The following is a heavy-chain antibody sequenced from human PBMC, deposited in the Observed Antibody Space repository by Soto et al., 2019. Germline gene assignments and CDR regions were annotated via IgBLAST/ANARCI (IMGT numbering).Heavy chain of an antibody. Sequence: PSDTMSHTCTVSGGSISSYYWSWIRQPPGKGLEWIGYIYYSGSTNYNPSLKSRVTISVDTSKNQFSLKLSSVTAADTAVYYCAREGAAAYNYYYGMDVWGQGTTVTVSS. J-gene: IGHJ6*02. CDR3: AREGAAAYNYYYGMDV. CDR2: IYYSGST. D-gene: IGHD6-13*01. V-gene: IGHV4-59*01. CDR1: GGSISSYY.